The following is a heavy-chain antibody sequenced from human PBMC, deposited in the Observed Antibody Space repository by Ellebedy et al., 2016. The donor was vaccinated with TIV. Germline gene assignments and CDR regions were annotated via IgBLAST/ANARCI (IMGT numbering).Heavy chain of an antibody. J-gene: IGHJ4*02. V-gene: IGHV4-61*02. CDR1: GDFINNNDYY. Sequence: SETLSLTXTVSGDFINNNDYYWSWIRQPAGKGLEWIGRIYSSGNTNYNPSLRSRVTMSLDTSKNQISLKVSSVTAADTAVYYCATVGLGVAGSIDYWGQGTPVTVSS. D-gene: IGHD6-19*01. CDR2: IYSSGNT. CDR3: ATVGLGVAGSIDY.